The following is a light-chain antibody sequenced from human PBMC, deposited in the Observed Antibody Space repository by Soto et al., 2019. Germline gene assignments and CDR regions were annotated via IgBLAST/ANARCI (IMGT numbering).Light chain of an antibody. CDR1: QNITSY. CDR3: QQSRSIPWT. CDR2: TAS. V-gene: IGKV1-39*01. Sequence: DIQMTQSPSSMSASVGDRVTISCRASQNITSYLNWYQQKAGRAPRLLIYTASSLQSGVPSRFGGSGSGRDFTLTISSLQPEDFATFYCQQSRSIPWTFGQGTSVELK. J-gene: IGKJ1*01.